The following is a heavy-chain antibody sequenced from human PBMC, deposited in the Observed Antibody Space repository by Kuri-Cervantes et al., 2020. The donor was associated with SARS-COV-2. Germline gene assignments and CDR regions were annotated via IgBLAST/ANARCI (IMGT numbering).Heavy chain of an antibody. Sequence: SETLSLTCAVYGGSFSGYYWSWIRQPPGKGLEWIGEINHSGSTNYNPSLKSRVTRSVDTSKNQFSLKLSSVTAADTAVYYCARWGRGSVLRFLEWSGYGMDVWGQGTTVTVSS. J-gene: IGHJ6*02. CDR3: ARWGRGSVLRFLEWSGYGMDV. V-gene: IGHV4-34*01. D-gene: IGHD3-3*01. CDR2: INHSGST. CDR1: GGSFSGYY.